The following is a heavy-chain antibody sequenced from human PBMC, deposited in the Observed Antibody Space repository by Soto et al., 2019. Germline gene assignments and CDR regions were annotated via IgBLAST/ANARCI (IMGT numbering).Heavy chain of an antibody. D-gene: IGHD4-17*01. Sequence: PGESLKISCKGSGYSFTSYWIGWVRQMPGKGLEWMGIIYPGDSDTRYSPSFQGQVTISADKSISTAYLQWSSLKASDTAMYYCASNTLSPNDYDGAFDIWGQGTMVTVSS. J-gene: IGHJ3*02. CDR3: ASNTLSPNDYDGAFDI. V-gene: IGHV5-51*01. CDR2: IYPGDSDT. CDR1: GYSFTSYW.